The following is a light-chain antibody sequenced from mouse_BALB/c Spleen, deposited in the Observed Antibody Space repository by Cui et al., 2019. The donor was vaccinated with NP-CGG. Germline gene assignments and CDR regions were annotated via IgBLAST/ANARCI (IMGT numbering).Light chain of an antibody. V-gene: IGLV1*01. J-gene: IGLJ1*01. CDR1: TGAVTTSNY. CDR2: GTN. CDR3: ALWYSNHWV. Sequence: QAVVTQEAALTTLPGETVTLTCRSSTGAVTTSNYANWVQEKPDHLFTGLIGGTNNRPPGVPDRFSGSLIGDKAALTITGAQTEDEAIYFCALWYSNHWVFGGGTKLTVL.